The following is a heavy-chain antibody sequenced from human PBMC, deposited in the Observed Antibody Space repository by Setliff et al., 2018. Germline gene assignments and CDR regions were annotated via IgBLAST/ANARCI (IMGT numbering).Heavy chain of an antibody. CDR1: GFTFNNYN. D-gene: IGHD5-12*01. CDR3: AKDISGSIDY. Sequence: GGSLRLSCAASGFTFNNYNMHWVRQAPGKGLEWVSIIAYDGGSTSYADSVKGRFTISRDNSKNSLYLQMNSLRTEDTALYYCAKDISGSIDYWGQGTLVTVSS. V-gene: IGHV3-43*01. CDR2: IAYDGGST. J-gene: IGHJ4*02.